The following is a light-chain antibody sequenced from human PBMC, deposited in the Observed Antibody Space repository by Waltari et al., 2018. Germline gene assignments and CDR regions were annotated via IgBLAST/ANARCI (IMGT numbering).Light chain of an antibody. CDR3: QKYGTLPAT. J-gene: IGKJ1*01. CDR1: PSVSRT. CDR2: DAS. Sequence: VLTQSPGTLSLSPGERATLSCRASPSVSRTLPWYQQKPGQAPRRLIYDASTRATGSPDRFSGSGSGTDFSLTISRLEPEDFAVYFCQKYGTLPATFGQGTKVEIK. V-gene: IGKV3-20*01.